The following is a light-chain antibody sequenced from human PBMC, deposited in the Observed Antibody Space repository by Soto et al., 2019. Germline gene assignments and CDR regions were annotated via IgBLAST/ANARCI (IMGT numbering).Light chain of an antibody. CDR3: QQYHNWPPWT. CDR1: QSVSSS. J-gene: IGKJ2*02. V-gene: IGKV3-15*01. Sequence: EIVMTQSPATLSVSPGERVSLSCRASQSVSSSLAWYQQKPGQAPRLLIYGASTRATGIPARFSGSGSGTEFTLTISSLQSEDFAVYYCQQYHNWPPWTFGQGTKLEIK. CDR2: GAS.